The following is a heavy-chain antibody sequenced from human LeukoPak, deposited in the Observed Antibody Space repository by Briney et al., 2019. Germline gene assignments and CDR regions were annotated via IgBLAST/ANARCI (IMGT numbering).Heavy chain of an antibody. CDR1: GFTFSSYS. D-gene: IGHD6-13*01. J-gene: IGHJ4*02. CDR2: ISSSSSYI. V-gene: IGHV3-21*01. CDR3: ARVRYSSSWFVDY. Sequence: GGSLRLSCAASGFTFSSYSINWVRQAPGKGLEWVSSISSSSSYIYYADSVKGRFTISRDNAKNSLYLQMNSLRAEDTAVYYCARVRYSSSWFVDYWGQGTLVTVSS.